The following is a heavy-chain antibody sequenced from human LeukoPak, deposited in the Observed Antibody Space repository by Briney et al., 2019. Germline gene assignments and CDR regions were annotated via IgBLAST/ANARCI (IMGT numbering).Heavy chain of an antibody. V-gene: IGHV3-9*01. J-gene: IGHJ4*02. CDR3: EKGRGYSSGYSGFNY. Sequence: GGSLRLSCAASGFTFDDYAMHWVRQAPGKGLEWVSGISWNSGSIGYADSVKGRFTISRDNAKNSLYLQTNSLRAEDTALYYCEKGRGYSSGYSGFNYWGQGTLVTVSS. CDR1: GFTFDDYA. CDR2: ISWNSGSI. D-gene: IGHD6-19*01.